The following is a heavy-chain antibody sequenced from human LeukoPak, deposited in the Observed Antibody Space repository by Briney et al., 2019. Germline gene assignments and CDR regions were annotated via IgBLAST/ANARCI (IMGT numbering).Heavy chain of an antibody. CDR1: GGSISSYY. CDR3: ARGGSYYSETKYYFDY. Sequence: SETLSLTCTVSGGSISSYYWSWIRQPPGRGLEWIGYIYYSGSTYYNPSLQSRVTMSVDTSKNQFSLKLSSVTAADTAVYYCARGGSYYSETKYYFDYWGQGTLVTVSS. CDR2: IYYSGST. J-gene: IGHJ4*02. V-gene: IGHV4-59*01. D-gene: IGHD1-26*01.